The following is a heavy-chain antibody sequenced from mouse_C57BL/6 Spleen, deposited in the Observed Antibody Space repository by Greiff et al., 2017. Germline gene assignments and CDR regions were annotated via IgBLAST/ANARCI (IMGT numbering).Heavy chain of an antibody. CDR2: ISSGSSTI. Sequence: EVQLKESGGGLVKPGGSLKLSCAASGFTFSDYGMHWVRQAPEKGLEWVAYISSGSSTIYYADTVKGRFTISRDNAKNTLFLQMTSLRSEDTDMYYCAKSARLYYGSSYDWYFDVWGTGTTVTVSS. V-gene: IGHV5-17*01. CDR3: AKSARLYYGSSYDWYFDV. J-gene: IGHJ1*03. D-gene: IGHD1-1*01. CDR1: GFTFSDYG.